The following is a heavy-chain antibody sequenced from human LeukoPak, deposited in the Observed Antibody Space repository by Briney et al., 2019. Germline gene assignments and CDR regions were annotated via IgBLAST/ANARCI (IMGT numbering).Heavy chain of an antibody. J-gene: IGHJ4*02. Sequence: SETLSLTCTVSGDSISSYYWSWIRQPPGRGLEWIGYIYYSGTTNYNPSLKNRVTISLGTSKNQFSLKLSSVTAADTAVYYCARVSLCPAYSGTYCYYFDYWGQGTLVTVSS. CDR3: ARVSLCPAYSGTYCYYFDY. D-gene: IGHD1-26*01. V-gene: IGHV4-59*01. CDR1: GDSISSYY. CDR2: IYYSGTT.